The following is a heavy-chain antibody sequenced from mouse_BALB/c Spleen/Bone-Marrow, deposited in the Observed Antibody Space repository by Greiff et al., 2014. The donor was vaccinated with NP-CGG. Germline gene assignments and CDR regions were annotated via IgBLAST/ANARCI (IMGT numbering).Heavy chain of an antibody. CDR1: GYTFSNYW. CDR3: ARGWYSMDD. Sequence: QVQLQQSGAEQMQPGASVKISCKATGYTFSNYWIEWVKQRPGHGLEWIGEILPGNTNANYNGKFKGMATFTADTSSNTAYMQLSSLTSEDSAVYYCARGWYSMDDWGQGTSVTVSS. J-gene: IGHJ4*01. CDR2: ILPGNTNA. V-gene: IGHV1-9*01.